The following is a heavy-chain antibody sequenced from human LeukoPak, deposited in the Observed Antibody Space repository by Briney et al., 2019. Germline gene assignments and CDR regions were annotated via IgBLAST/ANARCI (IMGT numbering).Heavy chain of an antibody. V-gene: IGHV1-3*01. CDR3: ARDLWKDYGDPNDAFDI. CDR1: GYTFTSYA. J-gene: IGHJ3*02. CDR2: INAGNGNT. D-gene: IGHD4-17*01. Sequence: ASVKVSCKASGYTFTSYAMHWVRQAPGQRLEWMGWINAGNGNTKYSQKFQGRVTITRDTSASTAYMELSSLRPEDTAVYYCARDLWKDYGDPNDAFDIWGQGTMVAVSS.